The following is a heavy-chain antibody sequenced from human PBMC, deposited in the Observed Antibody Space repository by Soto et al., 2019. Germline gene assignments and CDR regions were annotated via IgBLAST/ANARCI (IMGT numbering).Heavy chain of an antibody. CDR3: ARAQGSEDY. CDR2: INHSGST. D-gene: IGHD3-10*01. V-gene: IGHV4-34*01. J-gene: IGHJ4*02. Sequence: QVQLQQWGAGLLKPSETLSLTCAVYGGSFSGYYWSWIRQPPGKGLEWIGEINHSGSTNYNPSLKSRVTRSVDTSKNQFSLKLSAVTAADTAVYYCARAQGSEDYWGQGTLVTVSS. CDR1: GGSFSGYY.